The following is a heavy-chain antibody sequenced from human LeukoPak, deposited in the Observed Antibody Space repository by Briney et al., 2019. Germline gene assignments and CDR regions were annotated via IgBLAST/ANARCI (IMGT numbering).Heavy chain of an antibody. D-gene: IGHD3-16*01. V-gene: IGHV3-53*01. CDR1: GFSASTNY. CDR2: LYSDGST. Sequence: YPGRSLRLSCAASGFSASTNYMSWVRQAPGKGLEWVSVLYSDGSTYAASVKGRFTISRDNSKNTLYLQMNSLRAEDTAVYYCAREENHVVITSYYLDHWGLGTLVTVSS. J-gene: IGHJ4*02. CDR3: AREENHVVITSYYLDH.